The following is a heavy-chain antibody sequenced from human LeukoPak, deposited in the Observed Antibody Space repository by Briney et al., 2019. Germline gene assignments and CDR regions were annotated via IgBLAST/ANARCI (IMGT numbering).Heavy chain of an antibody. D-gene: IGHD4-17*01. CDR3: ARGRTDYDTNCFDP. J-gene: IGHJ5*02. CDR2: INPYSSDT. V-gene: IGHV1-2*02. CDR1: GYTFTDYH. Sequence: ASVKVSCTTSGYTFTDYHIQWVRQAPGQGLEWMGWINPYSSDTNYAPEFQGRVTMTRDTSIATAFMELGSLTSDDTAVYYCARGRTDYDTNCFDPWGQGTLVTVSS.